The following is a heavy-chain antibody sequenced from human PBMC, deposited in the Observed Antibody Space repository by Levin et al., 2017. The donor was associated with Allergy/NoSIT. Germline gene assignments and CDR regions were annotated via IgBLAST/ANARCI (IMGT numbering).Heavy chain of an antibody. D-gene: IGHD1-26*01. CDR2: IKQDGSEK. CDR3: ARDRVGATPSRSDY. J-gene: IGHJ4*02. Sequence: LSLTCAASGFTFSSYWMSWVRQAPGKGLEWVANIKQDGSEKYYVDSVKGRFTISRDNAKNSLYLQMNSLRAEDTAVYYCARDRVGATPSRSDYWGQGTLVTVSS. V-gene: IGHV3-7*04. CDR1: GFTFSSYW.